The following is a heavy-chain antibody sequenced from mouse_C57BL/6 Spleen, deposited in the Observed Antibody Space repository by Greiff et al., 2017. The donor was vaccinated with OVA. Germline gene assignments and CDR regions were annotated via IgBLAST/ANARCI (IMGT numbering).Heavy chain of an antibody. CDR3: TTSDYYCSSDY. V-gene: IGHV14-4*01. CDR1: GFNIKDDY. J-gene: IGHJ2*01. Sequence: VQLQQSGAELVRPGASVKLSCTASGFNIKDDYMHWVKQRPEQGLEWIGWIDPENGDTAYASKFQGKATITADTSSNTAYLQLSSLTSEDTAVYYCTTSDYYCSSDYWGQGTTLTVSS. D-gene: IGHD1-1*01. CDR2: IDPENGDT.